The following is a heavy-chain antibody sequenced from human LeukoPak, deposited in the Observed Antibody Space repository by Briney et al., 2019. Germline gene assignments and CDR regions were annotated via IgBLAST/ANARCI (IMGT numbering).Heavy chain of an antibody. CDR2: SNTDGSST. D-gene: IGHD3-10*01. V-gene: IGHV3-74*01. J-gene: IGHJ4*02. CDR3: AKVIITGSFPDYFDN. Sequence: PGGSLRLSCAASGFTFSRYWMHWVRQAPGKGLVWVSRSNTDGSSTNYADSVKGRFTISRDNSKNTLFLHMNSLRADDTAIYYCAKVIITGSFPDYFDNWGQGTLVTISS. CDR1: GFTFSRYW.